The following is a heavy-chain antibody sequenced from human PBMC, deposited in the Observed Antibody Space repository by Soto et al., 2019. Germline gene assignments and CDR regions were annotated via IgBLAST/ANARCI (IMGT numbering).Heavy chain of an antibody. CDR3: AKDRMYSSGKGSAFDI. J-gene: IGHJ3*02. CDR1: GFTFSSYA. D-gene: IGHD6-19*01. CDR2: ISGSGGST. V-gene: IGHV3-23*01. Sequence: EVQLLESGGGLVQPGGSLRLSCAASGFTFSSYAMSWVRQAPGKGLEWVSAISGSGGSTYYADSVKGRFTISRDNSKNTMYRQMNSLRAEDTAVYYCAKDRMYSSGKGSAFDIWGQGTMVTVSS.